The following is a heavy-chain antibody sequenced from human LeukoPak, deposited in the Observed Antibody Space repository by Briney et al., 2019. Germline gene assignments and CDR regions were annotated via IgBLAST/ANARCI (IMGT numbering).Heavy chain of an antibody. CDR2: INKDGSEG. CDR1: GFTFSSYW. D-gene: IGHD4-17*01. Sequence: GGSLRLSCAVSGFTFSSYWMTWVRQAPGKGLEWVANINKDGSEGYYIDSVKGRFTISRDNAKNSLYLQINSLRAEDTAVYYCARDPDYGAGGFFGDCWGQGTLVTVSS. CDR3: ARDPDYGAGGFFGDC. V-gene: IGHV3-7*01. J-gene: IGHJ4*02.